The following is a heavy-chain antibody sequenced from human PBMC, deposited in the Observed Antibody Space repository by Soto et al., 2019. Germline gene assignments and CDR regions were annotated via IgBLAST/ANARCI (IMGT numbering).Heavy chain of an antibody. J-gene: IGHJ3*02. CDR3: ASSLFWYYDSSGEKDNAFDI. Sequence: PSETLSLTCTVSGCSISSYYWSWIRQPPGKGLEWIGYIYYSGSTNYNPSLKSRVTISVDTSKNQFSLKLSSVTAADTAVYYCASSLFWYYDSSGEKDNAFDIWGQGTMVTVSS. D-gene: IGHD3-22*01. CDR2: IYYSGST. CDR1: GCSISSYY. V-gene: IGHV4-59*01.